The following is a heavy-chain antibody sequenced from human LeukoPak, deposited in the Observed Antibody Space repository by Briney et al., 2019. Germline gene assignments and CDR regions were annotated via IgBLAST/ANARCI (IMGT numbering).Heavy chain of an antibody. CDR1: GGSFSGYY. D-gene: IGHD5-18*01. CDR2: INHSGST. J-gene: IGHJ4*02. Sequence: SETLSLTCAVYGGSFSGYYWSWIRQPPGKGLEWIGEINHSGSTNYNPSLKSRVTISVDTSKNQFSLKLSSVTAADTAVYYCARVQYSYDDYWGQGTLVIVSS. CDR3: ARVQYSYDDY. V-gene: IGHV4-34*01.